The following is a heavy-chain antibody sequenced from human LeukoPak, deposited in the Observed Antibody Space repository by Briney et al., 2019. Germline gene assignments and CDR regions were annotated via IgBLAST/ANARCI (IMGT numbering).Heavy chain of an antibody. Sequence: SVKVSCKASGGTFSSYAISWVRQAPGQGLEWMGRIIPILGIANYAQKFQGRVTITADKSTSTAYMELSSLRSEDTAVYYCATDLLGYCRGGSCYEAPNWFDPWGQGTLVTVSS. CDR3: ATDLLGYCRGGSCYEAPNWFDP. V-gene: IGHV1-69*04. D-gene: IGHD2-15*01. CDR1: GGTFSSYA. CDR2: IIPILGIA. J-gene: IGHJ5*02.